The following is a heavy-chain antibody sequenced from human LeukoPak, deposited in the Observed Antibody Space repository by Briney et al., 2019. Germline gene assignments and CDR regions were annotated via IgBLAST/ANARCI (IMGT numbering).Heavy chain of an antibody. CDR3: ARDPGALDY. D-gene: IGHD1-1*01. CDR1: GGSISSYY. Sequence: SETLSLTCTVSGGSISSYYWSWIRQPPGKGLEWIGYIYYSGSTNYNPSLKSRVTISVDTSKNQFSLKVTSVTAADTAVYYCARDPGALDYWGHGTLVTVSS. CDR2: IYYSGST. V-gene: IGHV4-59*12. J-gene: IGHJ4*01.